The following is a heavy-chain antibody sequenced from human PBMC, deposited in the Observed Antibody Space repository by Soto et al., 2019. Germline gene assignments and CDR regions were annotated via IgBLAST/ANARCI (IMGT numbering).Heavy chain of an antibody. D-gene: IGHD1-7*01. CDR3: AHNHSNWNYAVGPDY. J-gene: IGHJ4*01. CDR1: GFSLSTSGVG. V-gene: IGHV2-5*02. Sequence: QITLKESGPTLVNPTQTLTLTCTFSGFSLSTSGVGVGWLRQPPGKALEWLALIYWDDDKGYSPSLKSRLTTTKDTSKRHVVLTMTDMDPVDTATYYCAHNHSNWNYAVGPDYCGHDILVTVSS. CDR2: IYWDDDK.